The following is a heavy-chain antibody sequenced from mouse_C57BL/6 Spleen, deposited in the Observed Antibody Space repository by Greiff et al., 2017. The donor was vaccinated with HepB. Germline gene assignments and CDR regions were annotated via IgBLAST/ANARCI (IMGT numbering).Heavy chain of an antibody. CDR1: GYTFTSYW. V-gene: IGHV1-50*01. Sequence: QVQLQQPGAELVKPGASVKLSCKVSGYTFTSYWMQWVKQRPGQGLEWIGEIDPSDSYTNYNQKFKGKATLTVDTSSSTAYMQLSSLTSEDSAVYYCARFPHYYGSSYDYFDYWGQGTTLTVSS. J-gene: IGHJ2*01. CDR2: IDPSDSYT. CDR3: ARFPHYYGSSYDYFDY. D-gene: IGHD1-1*01.